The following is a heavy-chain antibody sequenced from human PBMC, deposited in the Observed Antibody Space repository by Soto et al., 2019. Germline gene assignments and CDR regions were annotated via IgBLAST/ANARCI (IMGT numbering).Heavy chain of an antibody. CDR1: GYSFTSYW. CDR2: IYPGDSDT. J-gene: IGHJ6*02. D-gene: IGHD6-13*01. Sequence: GESLKISWKGSGYSFTSYWIGWVRQMPGKGLEWMGIIYPGDSDTRYSPSFQGQVTISADKSISTAYLQWSSLKASDTAMYYCATRVQDPGKYYYGMDVWGQGTTVTVSS. CDR3: ATRVQDPGKYYYGMDV. V-gene: IGHV5-51*01.